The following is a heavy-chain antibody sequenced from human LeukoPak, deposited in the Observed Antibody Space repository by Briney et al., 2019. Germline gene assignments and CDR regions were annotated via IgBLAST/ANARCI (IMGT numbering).Heavy chain of an antibody. CDR3: ARRVIMSAAGVPDTWLDP. V-gene: IGHV4-59*08. D-gene: IGHD2-8*01. Sequence: SETLSLTCAVSGGSISNYYWNWIRQPPGKGLEWVGHISYSGGTKYNPSLQSRVTISIDTSKNQFSLNLSSVTTADTAVYYCARRVIMSAAGVPDTWLDPWGQGILVTVSS. CDR2: ISYSGGT. CDR1: GGSISNYY. J-gene: IGHJ5*02.